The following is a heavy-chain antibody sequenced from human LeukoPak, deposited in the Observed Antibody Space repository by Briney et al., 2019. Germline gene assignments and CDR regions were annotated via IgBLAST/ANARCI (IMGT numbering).Heavy chain of an antibody. D-gene: IGHD2-15*01. V-gene: IGHV3-53*01. CDR1: GFTVSSNY. CDR3: ARDRGGVGWYCSGGSCHGAFDI. CDR2: IYSGGST. J-gene: IGHJ3*02. Sequence: QPGGSLRLSCAASGFTVSSNYMSWVRQAPGKGLEWVSVIYSGGSTYYADSVKGRFTISRDNSKNTLYLQMNSLRAEDTAVYYCARDRGGVGWYCSGGSCHGAFDIWGQGTMVTVSS.